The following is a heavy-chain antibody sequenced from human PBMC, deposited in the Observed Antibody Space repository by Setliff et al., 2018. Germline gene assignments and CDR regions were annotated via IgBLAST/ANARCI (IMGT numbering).Heavy chain of an antibody. D-gene: IGHD7-27*01. CDR2: IFHDGRDI. CDR3: AGVHWTTNWFLHY. CDR1: GFAFDSYA. V-gene: IGHV3-30*03. J-gene: IGHJ4*01. Sequence: GGSLRLSCAASGFAFDSYAMPWVRQAPGKGLEWVAIIFHDGRDIYYGDSVQGRFAISRDNSKNTLYLQMNSLRSDDTAVYYCAGVHWTTNWFLHYWGQGTLVTVSS.